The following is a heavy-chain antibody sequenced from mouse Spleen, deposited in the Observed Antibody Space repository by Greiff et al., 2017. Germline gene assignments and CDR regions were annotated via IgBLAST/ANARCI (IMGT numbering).Heavy chain of an antibody. D-gene: IGHD2-10*01. J-gene: IGHJ4*01. Sequence: VKLQQPGAELVKPGASVKVSCKASGYTFTSYWMHWVKQRPGQGLEWIGRIHPSDSDTNYNQKFKGKATLTVDKSSSTAYMELNSLTSEDSAVYYCARFPSYDYVAMDYWGQGTSVTVSS. V-gene: IGHV1-74*01. CDR3: ARFPSYDYVAMDY. CDR1: GYTFTSYW. CDR2: IHPSDSDT.